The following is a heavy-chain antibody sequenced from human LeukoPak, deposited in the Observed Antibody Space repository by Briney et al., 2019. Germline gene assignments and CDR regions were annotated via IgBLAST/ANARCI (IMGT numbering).Heavy chain of an antibody. V-gene: IGHV3-9*01. D-gene: IGHD1-26*01. Sequence: GGSLTLSCTASGFTFDDYAMHWVRPAPGKALEWVSGISWNSGSIAYADSVTVRFTISRENSKNTLYLQMNSLRAEDTAVYYCAKGSGIYYYYYYRDVWGKGTTVTVSS. J-gene: IGHJ6*03. CDR1: GFTFDDYA. CDR3: AKGSGIYYYYYYRDV. CDR2: ISWNSGSI.